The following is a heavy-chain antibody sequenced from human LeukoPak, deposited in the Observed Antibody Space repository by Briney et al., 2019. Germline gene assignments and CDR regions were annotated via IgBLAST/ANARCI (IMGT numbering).Heavy chain of an antibody. D-gene: IGHD6-19*01. CDR3: VRECEGCGWPFDY. Sequence: SQTLSLTCAISGDSVSSNSATWNWIRQSPSRGLEWLGRTYYRSKWDNDYAVSVRSRITIKPDTSKNQFSLQLNSVTPDDTGVYYCVRECEGCGWPFDYWGQGTLVTVSS. CDR1: GDSVSSNSAT. CDR2: TYYRSKWDN. V-gene: IGHV6-1*01. J-gene: IGHJ4*02.